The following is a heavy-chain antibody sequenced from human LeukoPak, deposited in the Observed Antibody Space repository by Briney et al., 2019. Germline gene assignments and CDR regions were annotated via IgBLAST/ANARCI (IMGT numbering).Heavy chain of an antibody. J-gene: IGHJ6*03. D-gene: IGHD3-10*01. CDR2: IIPIFGTA. CDR3: AGGLGSNYYYYYMDV. V-gene: IGHV1-69*05. Sequence: ASVKVSCKASGYTFTSYGISWVRQAPGQGLEWMGWIIPIFGTANYAQKFQGRVTITTDESTSTAYMELSSLRSEDTAVYYCAGGLGSNYYYYYMDVWGKGTTVTVSS. CDR1: GYTFTSYG.